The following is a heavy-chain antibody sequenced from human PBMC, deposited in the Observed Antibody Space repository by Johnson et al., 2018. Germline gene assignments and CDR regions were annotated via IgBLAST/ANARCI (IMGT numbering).Heavy chain of an antibody. D-gene: IGHD5-18*01. CDR3: AGPDTAMVRGRAFDI. Sequence: QVQLQESGAEVKKPGASVKVSCKASGYTFTSYYMHWVRQAPGQGLEWMGIINPSGGSTSYAQKFQGRVTMTRDTSTSKVYMELSSLGSEDTAVYYCAGPDTAMVRGRAFDIWGQGTMVTVSS. J-gene: IGHJ3*02. V-gene: IGHV1-46*01. CDR2: INPSGGST. CDR1: GYTFTSYY.